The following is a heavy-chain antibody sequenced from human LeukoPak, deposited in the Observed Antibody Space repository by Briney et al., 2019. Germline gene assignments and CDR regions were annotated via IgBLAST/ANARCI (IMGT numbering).Heavy chain of an antibody. D-gene: IGHD1-14*01. CDR1: LDSTTSNF. J-gene: IGHJ4*02. CDR2: IHRSGSP. V-gene: IGHV4-4*02. CDR3: AREILGGFNPGAY. Sequence: SETLSLTCTVSLDSTTSNFWSWVRQPPGKGLEWIGEIHRSGSPNYNPSLQSRVTISIDRSRNQIVLELSSVTAADTAVYYCAREILGGFNPGAYWAQGALVTVSS.